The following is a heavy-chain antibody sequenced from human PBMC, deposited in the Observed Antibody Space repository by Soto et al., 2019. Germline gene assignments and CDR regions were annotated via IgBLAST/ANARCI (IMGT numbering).Heavy chain of an antibody. V-gene: IGHV4-34*01. D-gene: IGHD3-10*01. J-gene: IGHJ5*02. CDR2: INHSGST. Sequence: SETLSLTCAVYGGSFSGYYWSWIRQPPGKGLEWIGEINHSGSTNYNPSLKSRVTISVDTSKNQFSLKLSSVTAADTAVYYCARGRGGWVRGVFQHAWGQGTLVTVSS. CDR1: GGSFSGYY. CDR3: ARGRGGWVRGVFQHA.